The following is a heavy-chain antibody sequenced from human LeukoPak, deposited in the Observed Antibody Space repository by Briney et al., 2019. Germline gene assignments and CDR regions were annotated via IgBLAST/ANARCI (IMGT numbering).Heavy chain of an antibody. CDR2: INHSGST. CDR1: GGSFSGYY. Sequence: SETLSLTCAVYGGSFSGYYWSWIRQPPGKGLEWIGEINHSGSTNYNPSLKSRVTISVDTSKNQLSLKLSSVTAADTAVYYCARGRGYDSNWGQGTLVTVSS. CDR3: ARGRGYDSN. D-gene: IGHD3-3*01. J-gene: IGHJ4*02. V-gene: IGHV4-34*01.